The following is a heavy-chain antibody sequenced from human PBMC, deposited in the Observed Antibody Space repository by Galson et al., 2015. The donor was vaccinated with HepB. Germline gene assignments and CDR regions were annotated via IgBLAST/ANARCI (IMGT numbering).Heavy chain of an antibody. D-gene: IGHD3-10*01. Sequence: SVKVSCKASGYIFTSYGITWVRQAPGQGLEWVGWINPYNGGINYAQNLQARVTMTTDTSTSTAYMELRSLRSDDTAVYYRARGPWFGELTGILVLQHWGQGTLVTVSS. V-gene: IGHV1-18*01. CDR2: INPYNGGI. CDR1: GYIFTSYG. J-gene: IGHJ1*01. CDR3: ARGPWFGELTGILVLQH.